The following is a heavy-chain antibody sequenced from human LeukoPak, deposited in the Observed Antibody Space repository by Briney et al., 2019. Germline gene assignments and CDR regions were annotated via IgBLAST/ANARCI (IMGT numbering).Heavy chain of an antibody. CDR3: ARGSLWLQLDY. D-gene: IGHD5-24*01. CDR1: GFTVSSNY. J-gene: IGHJ4*02. Sequence: GGSLRLSCAASGFTVSSNYMSWVRQAPGKGLEWVSVIYSGGSTYYADSVKGRFTISRDNSKNTLYLQMNSLRAEDTAVYYCARGSLWLQLDYWGQGTLVTVSS. CDR2: IYSGGST. V-gene: IGHV3-66*01.